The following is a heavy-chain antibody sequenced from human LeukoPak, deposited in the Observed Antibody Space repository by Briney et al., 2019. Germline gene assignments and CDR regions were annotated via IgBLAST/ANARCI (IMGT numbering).Heavy chain of an antibody. CDR2: ISSSGSTI. CDR3: ARVAGEDFWSGYYYPEYYFDY. V-gene: IGHV3-11*04. CDR1: GFTFSDYY. D-gene: IGHD3-3*01. Sequence: GGSLRLSCAASGFTFSDYYMSWIRQAPGKGLEWVSYISSSGSTIYYADSVKGRFTISRDNSKNTLYLQMNSLRAEDTAVYYCARVAGEDFWSGYYYPEYYFDYWGQGTLVTVSS. J-gene: IGHJ4*02.